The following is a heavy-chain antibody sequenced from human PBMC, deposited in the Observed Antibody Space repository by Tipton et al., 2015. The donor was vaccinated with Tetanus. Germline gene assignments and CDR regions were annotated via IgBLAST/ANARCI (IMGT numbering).Heavy chain of an antibody. V-gene: IGHV4-39*07. J-gene: IGHJ2*01. CDR2: VFHSGTT. CDR1: GVSISSNSYY. CDR3: ARGGPESRWYFDL. Sequence: TLSLTCTVSGVSISSNSYYWGWIRQPPGKGLEWIGTVFHSGTTYYNPSLKSRVTLSVDTSQKQFSLNLRSMTAADTAVYYCARGGPESRWYFDLWGRGTLVTVSS.